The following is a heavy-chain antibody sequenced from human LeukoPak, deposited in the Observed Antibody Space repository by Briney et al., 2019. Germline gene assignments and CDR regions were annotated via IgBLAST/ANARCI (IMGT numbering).Heavy chain of an antibody. D-gene: IGHD3-10*01. Sequence: PGGSLRLSCAASGFTVSSNYMSWVRQAPGKGLEWVSAISGSGGSTYYADSVKGRFAISRDNSKNTLYLQMNSLRAEDTAVYYCARDCVWFGECWGQGTLVTVSS. V-gene: IGHV3-23*01. CDR3: ARDCVWFGEC. J-gene: IGHJ4*02. CDR2: ISGSGGST. CDR1: GFTVSSNY.